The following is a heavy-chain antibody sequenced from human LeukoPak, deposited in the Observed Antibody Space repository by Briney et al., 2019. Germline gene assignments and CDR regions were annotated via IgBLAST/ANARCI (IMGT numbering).Heavy chain of an antibody. Sequence: GGSLRLSCAASGFTFSTYNMHWVRQAPGKGLEWVSSISGTSRSTYIYYADSVKGRFTISRDNAEDSLYLQMNSLRAEDTAVYYCARPSINDYGDFGYWGQGTLVTVSS. J-gene: IGHJ4*02. CDR3: ARPSINDYGDFGY. CDR2: ISGTSRSTYI. CDR1: GFTFSTYN. V-gene: IGHV3-21*01. D-gene: IGHD4-17*01.